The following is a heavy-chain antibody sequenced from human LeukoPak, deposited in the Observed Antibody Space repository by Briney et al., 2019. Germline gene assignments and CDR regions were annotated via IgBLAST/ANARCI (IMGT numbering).Heavy chain of an antibody. CDR2: IYPGDSDT. Sequence: GESLKISCKGSGYSFTSYWIGWVRQMPGKGLEWMGTIYPGDSDTRYSPSFQGQVTISADKSISTAYLQWSSLKASDTAMYYCARHSGEVVVAATQAIDYWGQGTLVTVSS. CDR1: GYSFTSYW. V-gene: IGHV5-51*01. J-gene: IGHJ4*02. D-gene: IGHD2-15*01. CDR3: ARHSGEVVVAATQAIDY.